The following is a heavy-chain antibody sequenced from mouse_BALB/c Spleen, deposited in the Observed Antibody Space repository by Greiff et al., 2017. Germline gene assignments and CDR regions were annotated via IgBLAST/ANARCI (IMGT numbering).Heavy chain of an antibody. CDR1: GYTFTSYN. CDR3: ARGGNYEFYYYAMDY. CDR2: IYPGNGDT. D-gene: IGHD1-1*01. J-gene: IGHJ4*01. V-gene: IGHV1-12*01. Sequence: LQQPGAELVKPGASVKMSCKASGYTFTSYNMHWVKQTPGQGLEWIGAIYPGNGDTSYNQKFKGQATLTADKSSSTAYMQLSSLTSEDSAVYYCARGGNYEFYYYAMDYWGQGTSVTVSS.